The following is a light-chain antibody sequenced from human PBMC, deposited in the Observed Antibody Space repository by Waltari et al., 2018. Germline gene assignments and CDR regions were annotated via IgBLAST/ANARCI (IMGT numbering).Light chain of an antibody. CDR2: GAS. Sequence: DIQLTQSPSFLSASVGDRVTITCRASQDISGYLGWYQQKPGKAPKVLIYGASTLQSGVASRFSGSGSGTEFTLTINSLQPEDFATYYCQQLNYYPRTFGQGTKVEIK. V-gene: IGKV1-9*01. CDR1: QDISGY. J-gene: IGKJ1*01. CDR3: QQLNYYPRT.